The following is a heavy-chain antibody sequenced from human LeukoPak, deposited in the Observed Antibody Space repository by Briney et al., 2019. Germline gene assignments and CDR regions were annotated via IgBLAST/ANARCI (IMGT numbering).Heavy chain of an antibody. CDR2: IYYSGST. J-gene: IGHJ4*02. V-gene: IGHV4-59*08. CDR3: ARMGNPATVTTDY. CDR1: GGSMSSYY. Sequence: PSETLSLTCTVSGGSMSSYYWSWIRQPPGKGLEWIGYIYYSGSTNCNPSLKSRVTISVDTSKNQFSLKLSSVTAADTAVYYCARMGNPATVTTDYWGQGTLVTVSS. D-gene: IGHD4-17*01.